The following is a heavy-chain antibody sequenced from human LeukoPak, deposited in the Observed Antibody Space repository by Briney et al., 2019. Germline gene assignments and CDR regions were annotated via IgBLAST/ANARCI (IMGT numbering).Heavy chain of an antibody. V-gene: IGHV3-23*01. CDR2: LSSSGGRT. Sequence: PGGSLRLSCAASGFTFSSYAMSWVRQAPGKGLEWVSSLSSSGGRTYYADSVKGRFTISRDDSKNTLYLQMNSLRVEDTAVYYCASRSLGGNSDYFDYWGQGTLVIVSS. CDR3: ASRSLGGNSDYFDY. D-gene: IGHD4-23*01. J-gene: IGHJ4*02. CDR1: GFTFSSYA.